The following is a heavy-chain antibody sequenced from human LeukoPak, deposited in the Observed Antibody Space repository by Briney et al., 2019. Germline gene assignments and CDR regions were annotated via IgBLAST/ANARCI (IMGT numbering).Heavy chain of an antibody. J-gene: IGHJ6*03. Sequence: SETLSLTCTVSGGSISSYYWSWIRQPPGKGLEWIGYIYYSGSTNYNPSLKSRVTISVDTSKSQFSLKLSSVTAADTAVYYCARDAVRSSYYYYMDVWGKGTTVTVSS. D-gene: IGHD6-13*01. CDR3: ARDAVRSSYYYYMDV. V-gene: IGHV4-59*01. CDR1: GGSISSYY. CDR2: IYYSGST.